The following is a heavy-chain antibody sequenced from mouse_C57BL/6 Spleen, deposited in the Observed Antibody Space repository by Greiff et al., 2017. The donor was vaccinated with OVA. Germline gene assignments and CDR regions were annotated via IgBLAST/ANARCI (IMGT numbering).Heavy chain of an antibody. D-gene: IGHD2-3*01. J-gene: IGHJ3*01. V-gene: IGHV2-6*01. CDR2: IWGVGST. CDR3: ASAFIYDGYPFAY. Sequence: QVTLKESGPGLVAPSQSLSITCTVSGFSLTSYGVDWVRQSPGKGLEWLGVIWGVGSTNYNSALKSRLSISKDNSKSQVFLKMNSLQTDDTAMYYCASAFIYDGYPFAYWGQGTLVTVSA. CDR1: GFSLTSYG.